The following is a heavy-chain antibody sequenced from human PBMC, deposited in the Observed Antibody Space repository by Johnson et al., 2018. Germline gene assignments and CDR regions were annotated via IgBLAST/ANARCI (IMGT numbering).Heavy chain of an antibody. CDR2: ISWDSGSI. Sequence: EVQLVESGGGLVQPGRSLRLSCAASGFTFDDYAMHWVRQAPGKGLEWVSGISWDSGSIGYADSVKGRFTISRDNAKNTLSLQMNRLRAEDTAVDYWAKAPGGWLGEGAEYFQHGGQGTRVTVSS. CDR3: AKAPGGWLGEGAEYFQH. D-gene: IGHD2-8*02. V-gene: IGHV3-9*01. J-gene: IGHJ1*01. CDR1: GFTFDDYA.